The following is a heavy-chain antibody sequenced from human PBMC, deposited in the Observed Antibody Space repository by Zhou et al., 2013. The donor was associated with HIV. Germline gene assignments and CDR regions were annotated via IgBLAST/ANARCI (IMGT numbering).Heavy chain of an antibody. CDR1: GYTFINYY. D-gene: IGHD1-26*01. J-gene: IGHJ6*02. CDR3: AREESGSSSYYGMDV. V-gene: IGHV1-46*01. Sequence: VQLVQSGAEVKKPGASVKVSCKASGYTFINYYMHWVRQAPGQGLEWMGIINPSGGSTSYAQKFQGRVTMTTDTSTNTAYMELKSLRSDDTAVYYCAREESGSSSYYGMDVWGQGTTVTVSS. CDR2: INPSGGST.